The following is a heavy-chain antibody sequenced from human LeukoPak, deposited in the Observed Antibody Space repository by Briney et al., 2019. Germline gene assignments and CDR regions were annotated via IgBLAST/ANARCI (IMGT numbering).Heavy chain of an antibody. Sequence: GRSLILSCAASGFTFSAAWMTWVRQTPGKGLECVGRIKNRSDGGATDYPTPVKGRFAISRDDSKNTLYLQMNSLKIEDTGVYYCTTVGSSWGFDYWGQGTLVTVS. V-gene: IGHV3-15*01. J-gene: IGHJ4*02. CDR1: GFTFSAAW. CDR2: IKNRSDGGAT. D-gene: IGHD6-13*01. CDR3: TTVGSSWGFDY.